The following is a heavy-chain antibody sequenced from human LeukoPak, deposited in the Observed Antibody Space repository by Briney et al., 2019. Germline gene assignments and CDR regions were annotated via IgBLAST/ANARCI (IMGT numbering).Heavy chain of an antibody. V-gene: IGHV3-23*01. CDR1: GFTFSSYA. Sequence: GGSLRLSCAASGFTFSSYAMSWVRQAPGKGLEWVSAISGSGSSTYYADSVKGRFTISRDNSKDTLYLQMNSLRAEDTAVYYCAEAAGKVATINLDYWGQGTLVTVSS. D-gene: IGHD5-12*01. J-gene: IGHJ4*02. CDR3: AEAAGKVATINLDY. CDR2: ISGSGSST.